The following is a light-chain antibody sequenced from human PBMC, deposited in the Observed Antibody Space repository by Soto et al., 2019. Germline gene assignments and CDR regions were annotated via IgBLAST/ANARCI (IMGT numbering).Light chain of an antibody. J-gene: IGLJ2*01. CDR2: DVS. Sequence: QSALTQPASVSGSPGQSITISCTGTSRDVGGYNYVSWYQQHPGKAPKLMIYDVSNRPSGVSSRFSVSKSCNTASLTISGLQAEDEADYYCSSYTSSSTLHVVFGGGTKLAVL. V-gene: IGLV2-14*01. CDR1: SRDVGGYNY. CDR3: SSYTSSSTLHVV.